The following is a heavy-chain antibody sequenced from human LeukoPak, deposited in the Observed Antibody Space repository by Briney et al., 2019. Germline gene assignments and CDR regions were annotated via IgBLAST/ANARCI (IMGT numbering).Heavy chain of an antibody. CDR1: GYSISSGYY. J-gene: IGHJ4*02. Sequence: PPETLSLTCTVSGYSISSGYYWGWIRQPPGKGLEWIGSIYHSGSTYYNPSLKSRVTISVDTSKNQFSLKLSSVTAADTAVYYCARLQGSYDSSGYYYDYRGQGTLVTVSS. CDR2: IYHSGST. D-gene: IGHD3-22*01. CDR3: ARLQGSYDSSGYYYDY. V-gene: IGHV4-38-2*02.